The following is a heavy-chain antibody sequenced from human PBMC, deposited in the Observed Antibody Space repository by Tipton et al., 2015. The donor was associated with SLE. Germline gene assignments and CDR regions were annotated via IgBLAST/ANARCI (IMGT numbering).Heavy chain of an antibody. CDR2: IYYSGST. J-gene: IGHJ4*02. Sequence: TLSLTCTVSGGSISSYYWSWIRQPPGKGLEWIGYIYYSGSTYYNPSLKSRVTISVDTSKNQFSLKLSSVAAADTAVYYCARGRYGSGPFGGYWGQGTLVTVSS. CDR1: GGSISSYY. D-gene: IGHD3-10*01. CDR3: ARGRYGSGPFGGY. V-gene: IGHV4-59*12.